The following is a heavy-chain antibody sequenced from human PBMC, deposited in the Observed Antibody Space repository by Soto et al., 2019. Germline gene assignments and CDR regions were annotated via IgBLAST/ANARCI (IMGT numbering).Heavy chain of an antibody. Sequence: ASVKVSCKASGYIFTNYYIHWVRQAPGQGLEWMGLIYPSGSSTSYTQQFQGRVTMTRDTSTSTVHMELRSLRAEDTAVYYCARGIAVYIHAGIDSWGQGTLVTVSS. CDR2: IYPSGSST. J-gene: IGHJ4*02. V-gene: IGHV1-46*01. D-gene: IGHD2-21*01. CDR3: ARGIAVYIHAGIDS. CDR1: GYIFTNYY.